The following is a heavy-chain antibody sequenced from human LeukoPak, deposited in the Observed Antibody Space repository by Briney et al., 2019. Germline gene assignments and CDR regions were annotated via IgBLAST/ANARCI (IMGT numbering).Heavy chain of an antibody. CDR2: IYYSGST. J-gene: IGHJ4*02. CDR3: ARAVVVVAATQGGDFDY. Sequence: SETLSLTCAVYGGSFSGYYWSWIRQPPGKGLEWIGSIYYSGSTYYNPSLKSRVTISVDTSKNQFSLKLSSVTAADTAVYYCARAVVVVAATQGGDFDYWGQGTLVTVSS. V-gene: IGHV4-34*01. D-gene: IGHD2-15*01. CDR1: GGSFSGYY.